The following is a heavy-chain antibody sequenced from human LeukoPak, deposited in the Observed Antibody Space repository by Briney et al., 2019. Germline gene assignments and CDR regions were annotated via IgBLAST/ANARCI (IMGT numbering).Heavy chain of an antibody. V-gene: IGHV3-23*01. Sequence: GGSLRLSCAASGFTSSSYAMSWVRQAPGKGLEWVSAISGSGGSTYYADSVKGRFTISRDNSKNTLYLQMNSLRAEDTAVYYCAKRESSSWTRFGGIDPWGQGTLVTVSS. J-gene: IGHJ5*02. CDR1: GFTSSSYA. D-gene: IGHD6-13*01. CDR3: AKRESSSWTRFGGIDP. CDR2: ISGSGGST.